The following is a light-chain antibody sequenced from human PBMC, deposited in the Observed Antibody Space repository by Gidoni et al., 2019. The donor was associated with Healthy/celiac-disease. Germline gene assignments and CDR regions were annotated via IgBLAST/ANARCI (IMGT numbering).Light chain of an antibody. Sequence: DIQMTQSPSSLSSSVGDRVTITCRASQGISNYLAWYQQKPGKVPKLLIYAASTLQSGVPSRFSGSGSGTDFTLTISSLQPEDVATYYCQKYNSAPRTFXQXTKVEIK. CDR2: AAS. V-gene: IGKV1-27*01. J-gene: IGKJ1*01. CDR3: QKYNSAPRT. CDR1: QGISNY.